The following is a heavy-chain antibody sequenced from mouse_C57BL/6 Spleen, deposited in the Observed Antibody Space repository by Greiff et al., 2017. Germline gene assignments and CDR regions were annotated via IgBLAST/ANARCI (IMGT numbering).Heavy chain of an antibody. V-gene: IGHV1-26*01. J-gene: IGHJ2*01. CDR1: GYTFTDYY. CDR2: INPNNGGT. Sequence: VQLQQSGPELVKPGASVKISCKASGYTFTDYYMNWVKQSHGKSLEWIGDINPNNGGTSYNQKFKGKATLTVDKSSSTAYMELRSLTSEDSAVYYCARSERTGTVFDYWGQGTTLTVSS. CDR3: ARSERTGTVFDY. D-gene: IGHD4-1*01.